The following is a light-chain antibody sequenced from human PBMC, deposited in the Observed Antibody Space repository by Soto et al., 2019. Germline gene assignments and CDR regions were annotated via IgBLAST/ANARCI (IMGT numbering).Light chain of an antibody. J-gene: IGKJ1*01. Sequence: EIVLTQSPATLSLSPGERATLSCRASQSMSDSLAWFQQKPGQAPRLLIFHASSRAAGTPARFSGSGSGTDFSLTISSLEPEDFAVYYCQHRSNWPQTFGQGTRV. CDR2: HAS. CDR1: QSMSDS. V-gene: IGKV3-11*01. CDR3: QHRSNWPQT.